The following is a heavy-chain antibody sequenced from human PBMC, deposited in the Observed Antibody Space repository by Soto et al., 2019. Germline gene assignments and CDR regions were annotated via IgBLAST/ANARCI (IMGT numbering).Heavy chain of an antibody. V-gene: IGHV1-46*01. CDR1: AYTFTDFY. D-gene: IGHD6-13*01. Sequence: QAQLVQSGTEMRWPGASVKVSCKASAYTFTDFYLYWVRQAPGQGLEWMGTINPGRGNTAYAQNFQGRVTVTRDTSTSTVNMELTSLRFEDTAVYSFASRARSSSRYAMDVWGQGTTITVSS. J-gene: IGHJ6*02. CDR2: INPGRGNT. CDR3: ASRARSSSRYAMDV.